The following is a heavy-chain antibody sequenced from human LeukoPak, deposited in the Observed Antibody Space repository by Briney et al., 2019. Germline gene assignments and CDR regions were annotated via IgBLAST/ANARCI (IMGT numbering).Heavy chain of an antibody. CDR3: ARDWDYSSSSDCFDY. D-gene: IGHD6-6*01. V-gene: IGHV1-18*01. J-gene: IGHJ4*02. CDR1: GDTFTNYG. Sequence: ASVRVSCKASGDTFTNYGISWVRQAPGQGLEWMGWISAYNGDTNYAQKVQGGVTMTTDTSTSTAYMELRSLRSDDTAVYYCARDWDYSSSSDCFDYWGQGTLVTVSS. CDR2: ISAYNGDT.